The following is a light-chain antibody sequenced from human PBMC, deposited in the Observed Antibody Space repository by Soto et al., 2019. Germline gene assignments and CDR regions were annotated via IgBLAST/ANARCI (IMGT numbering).Light chain of an antibody. CDR2: GAS. V-gene: IGKV3-20*01. CDR1: QSVSSSY. J-gene: IGKJ1*01. CDR3: QQYGSSSWT. Sequence: EIVLTQSTGTLSLSPGERATLSCRASQSVSSSYFAWYQQRFGQAPRLLIYGASSRATGIPDRFSGSGSGSDFTLTSSRLEPEDFAVYYCQQYGSSSWTFGQGTKVEIK.